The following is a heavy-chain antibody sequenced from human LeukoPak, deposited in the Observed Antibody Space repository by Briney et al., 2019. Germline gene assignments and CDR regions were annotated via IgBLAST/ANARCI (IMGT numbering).Heavy chain of an antibody. CDR1: GFTFSEYY. V-gene: IGHV3-11*04. CDR3: ARELNWNLDY. Sequence: GSLRLSCAASGFTFSEYYKNWIRPAPGKGLEWVSYITSSGSTIYYADSVKGRFTISRDNAKNSLYLQMNSLRAEDTAVYYCARELNWNLDYWGQGTLVTVSS. J-gene: IGHJ4*02. D-gene: IGHD1-1*01. CDR2: ITSSGSTI.